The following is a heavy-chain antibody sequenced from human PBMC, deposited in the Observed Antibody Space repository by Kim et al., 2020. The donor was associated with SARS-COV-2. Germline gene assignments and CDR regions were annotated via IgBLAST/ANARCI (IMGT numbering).Heavy chain of an antibody. V-gene: IGHV3-43*01. Sequence: KGRFTISRDNSKNALYLQMKSLRTEDTALYFCAKDWQYDFWRGYAGAVDVWGQGTAVTVSS. D-gene: IGHD3-3*01. J-gene: IGHJ6*02. CDR3: AKDWQYDFWRGYAGAVDV.